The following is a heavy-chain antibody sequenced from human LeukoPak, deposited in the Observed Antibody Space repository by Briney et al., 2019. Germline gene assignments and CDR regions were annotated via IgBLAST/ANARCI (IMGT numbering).Heavy chain of an antibody. CDR3: TRGRGSSGWYSPYYYYMDV. CDR1: GGSFSGYY. J-gene: IGHJ6*03. V-gene: IGHV4-34*01. CDR2: INHSGST. D-gene: IGHD6-19*01. Sequence: SETLSLTCAVYGGSFSGYYWSWIRQPPEKGPEWIGEINHSGSTSYHPSLQSRVTISVDTSKNQFSLKLSSVTAADTAVYYCTRGRGSSGWYSPYYYYMDVWGEGTTVTVSS.